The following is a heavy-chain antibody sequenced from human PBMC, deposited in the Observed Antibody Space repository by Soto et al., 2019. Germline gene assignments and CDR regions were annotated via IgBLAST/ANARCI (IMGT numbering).Heavy chain of an antibody. V-gene: IGHV5-51*01. D-gene: IGHD6-13*01. CDR2: IYPGDSDT. J-gene: IGHJ4*02. CDR1: GYSFTSYW. Sequence: PGESLKISCKGSGYSFTSYWIGWVRQMPGKGLEWMGIIYPGDSDTRYSPSFQGQVTISADKSISTAYLQWSSLKASDTAMYYCARHMIAAAGTDPSFDYWGQGTLVTVSS. CDR3: ARHMIAAAGTDPSFDY.